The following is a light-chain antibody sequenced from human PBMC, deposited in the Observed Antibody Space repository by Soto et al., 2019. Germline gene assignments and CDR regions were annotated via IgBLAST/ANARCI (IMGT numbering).Light chain of an antibody. Sequence: ETVMTQSPATLSVSPGERATHSCRAGQSVNSYLAWYQQKPGQAPRLLIRGASARATGIPARFSGSGSGTEFTLTISSLQSEDFAVYYCQQYNQWPLTFGGGTKVEI. J-gene: IGKJ4*01. CDR1: QSVNSY. V-gene: IGKV3-15*01. CDR3: QQYNQWPLT. CDR2: GAS.